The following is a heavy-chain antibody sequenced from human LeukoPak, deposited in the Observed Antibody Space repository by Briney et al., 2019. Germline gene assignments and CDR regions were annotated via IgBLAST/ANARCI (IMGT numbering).Heavy chain of an antibody. CDR1: GFTFSSYA. CDR2: ISGSGRNT. D-gene: IGHD3-22*01. Sequence: GGSLRLSCAASGFTFSSYATNWVRQAPLKGLEWVFAISGSGRNTYYADSVKGRFTISRDNSKNTLYLQMNSLRAEDSAVYYCVTNYFDSSAYYPDFDYWGQGALVTVSS. V-gene: IGHV3-23*01. CDR3: VTNYFDSSAYYPDFDY. J-gene: IGHJ4*02.